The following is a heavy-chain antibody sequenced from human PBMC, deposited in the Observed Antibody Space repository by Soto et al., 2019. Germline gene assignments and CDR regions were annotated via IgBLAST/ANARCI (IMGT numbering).Heavy chain of an antibody. CDR3: ARDLLYCGGDCSHAPLYYYYYGMDV. CDR2: IIPIFGTA. V-gene: IGHV1-69*13. D-gene: IGHD2-21*02. Sequence: SVKVSCKASGGTFSSHAISWVRQAPGQGLEWMGGIIPIFGTANYAQKFQGRVTITADESTSTAYMELSSLRSEDTAVYYCARDLLYCGGDCSHAPLYYYYYGMDVWGQGTTVTVSS. CDR1: GGTFSSHA. J-gene: IGHJ6*02.